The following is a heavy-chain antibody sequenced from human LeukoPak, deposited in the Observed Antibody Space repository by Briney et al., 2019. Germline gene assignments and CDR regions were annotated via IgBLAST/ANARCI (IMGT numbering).Heavy chain of an antibody. CDR2: ISYDGSNK. D-gene: IGHD6-13*01. V-gene: IGHV3-30*18. J-gene: IGHJ4*02. CDR1: GFTFSSYG. CDR3: AKDREGSSWFDY. Sequence: PRRSLRLSCAASGFTFSSYGMHWVRQAPGKGLEWVAVISYDGSNKYYADSVKGRFTISRDNSKNTLYLQMNSLRAEGTAVYYCAKDREGSSWFDYWGQGTLVTVSS.